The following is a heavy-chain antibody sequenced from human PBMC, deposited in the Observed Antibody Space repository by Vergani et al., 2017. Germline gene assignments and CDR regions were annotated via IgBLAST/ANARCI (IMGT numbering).Heavy chain of an antibody. CDR1: GFSFSDHY. CDR3: ARDXRDYNNYPGTFDI. V-gene: IGHV3-11*01. J-gene: IGHJ3*02. Sequence: QVQLVESGGGLGKPGGSLRLSCAASGFSFSDHYMTWIRQAPGKGLEWVSYISNSGNTIEYADSVKGRFSISRDNAKSSLFLQMDSLRAEYTAVYYCARDXRDYNNYPGTFDIWGQGSMVTVSS. CDR2: ISNSGNTI. D-gene: IGHD5-24*01.